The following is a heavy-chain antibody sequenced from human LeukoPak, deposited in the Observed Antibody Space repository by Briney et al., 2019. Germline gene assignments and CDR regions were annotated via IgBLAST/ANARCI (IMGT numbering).Heavy chain of an antibody. CDR3: AKEHNSSSWYYFDY. CDR2: ISYDGSNK. Sequence: PGRSLRLSCAASGFTFSSYGMHWVRQAPGKGLEWVAVISYDGSNKYYADSVKGRFTISRDNSKNTLYLQMNSLRAEDTAVYYCAKEHNSSSWYYFDYWGQGTLVAVSS. J-gene: IGHJ4*02. D-gene: IGHD6-13*01. V-gene: IGHV3-30*18. CDR1: GFTFSSYG.